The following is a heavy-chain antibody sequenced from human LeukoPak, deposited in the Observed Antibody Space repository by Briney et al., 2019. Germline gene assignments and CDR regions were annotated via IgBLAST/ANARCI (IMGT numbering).Heavy chain of an antibody. J-gene: IGHJ6*02. CDR1: GGTFSSYA. CDR3: ARDLPHFGELPLTYGMDV. D-gene: IGHD3-10*01. Sequence: SVKVSCKASGGTFSSYAISWVRQAPGQGLEWKGGIIPIFGTANYAQKFQGRVTITADESTSTAYMELSSLRSEDTAVYYCARDLPHFGELPLTYGMDVWGQGTTVTVSS. V-gene: IGHV1-69*13. CDR2: IIPIFGTA.